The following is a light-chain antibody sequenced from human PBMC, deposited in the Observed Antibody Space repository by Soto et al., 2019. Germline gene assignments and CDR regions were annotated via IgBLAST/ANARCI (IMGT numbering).Light chain of an antibody. V-gene: IGLV2-14*01. CDR2: EVT. CDR3: TSYSSSSPVL. CDR1: SSDVGAYNY. Sequence: QSVLTQPASVSGSLGQSITISCTGTSSDVGAYNYVSWYQQHPDKAPKLLIFEVTNRPSGVSGRFSGSKSGITASLSISGLQPEDEADYYCTSYSSSSPVLFGGGTKGTVL. J-gene: IGLJ2*01.